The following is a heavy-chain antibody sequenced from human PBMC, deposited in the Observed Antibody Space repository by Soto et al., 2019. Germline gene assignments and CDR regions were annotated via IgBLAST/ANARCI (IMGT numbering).Heavy chain of an antibody. CDR3: AKEKSDPGLLWFGEFDY. CDR2: ISGSGGST. Sequence: GGSLRLSCAASVLTFSSYAMSWVRQAPGKGLEWVSAISGSGGSTYYADSVKGRFTISRDNSKNTLYLQMNSLRAEDTAVYYCAKEKSDPGLLWFGEFDYWGQGTLVTVSS. CDR1: VLTFSSYA. V-gene: IGHV3-23*01. D-gene: IGHD3-10*01. J-gene: IGHJ4*02.